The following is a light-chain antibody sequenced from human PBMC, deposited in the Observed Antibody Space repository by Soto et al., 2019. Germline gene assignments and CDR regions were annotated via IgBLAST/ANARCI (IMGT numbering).Light chain of an antibody. CDR2: RAS. CDR1: QNIYSN. CDR3: QQYNNWPFS. J-gene: IGKJ5*01. Sequence: IVMTQSPATLSVSPGERVTLSCRASQNIYSNIAWYQQRPGQAPRLLIYRASTRATGVPARFSGSGSGTDFTLTISGLQSEDSAVYFCQQYNNWPFSFGQGTRLEIK. V-gene: IGKV3-15*01.